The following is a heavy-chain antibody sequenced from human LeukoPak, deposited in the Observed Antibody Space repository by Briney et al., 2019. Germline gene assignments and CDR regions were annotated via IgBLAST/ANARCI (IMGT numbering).Heavy chain of an antibody. Sequence: GASVKVSCKASGYTFTSYGISWVRQAPGQGLEWMGWISAYNGNTNYAQKLQGRVTMTTDTSTSTAYMELRSLRSDDTAVYYCARGVQYSSSSKGFDYWGQGTLVTVSS. CDR1: GYTFTSYG. CDR3: ARGVQYSSSSKGFDY. CDR2: ISAYNGNT. J-gene: IGHJ4*02. V-gene: IGHV1-18*01. D-gene: IGHD6-6*01.